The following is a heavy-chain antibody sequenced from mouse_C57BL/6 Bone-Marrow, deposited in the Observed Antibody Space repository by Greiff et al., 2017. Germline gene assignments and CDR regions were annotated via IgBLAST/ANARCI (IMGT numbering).Heavy chain of an antibody. D-gene: IGHD1-1*01. CDR1: GFTFSDHG. Sequence: EVKPVESGGGLVKPGASLKLSCAASGFTFSDHGMHWVRQAPEKGLEWVAYISSGSSTIYYADTVKGRFTITRDNAKNTVCLQMTSLKTEDTAMYYCARGGTAVATGDMDYWGKGTSVTVSS. V-gene: IGHV5-17*01. CDR3: ARGGTAVATGDMDY. J-gene: IGHJ4*01. CDR2: ISSGSSTI.